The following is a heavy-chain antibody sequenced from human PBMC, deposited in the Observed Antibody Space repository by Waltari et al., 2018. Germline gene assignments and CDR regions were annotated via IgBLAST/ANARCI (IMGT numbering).Heavy chain of an antibody. D-gene: IGHD4-17*01. Sequence: QVQLVESGGGVVQPGRSLRLSCAASGFTFSSYAMHWVRQAPGKGLEWVAVISYDGSNKYYADSVKGRFTISRDNSKNTLYLQMNSLRAEDTAVYYCARSYGDYEFGYFDLWGRGTLVTVSS. CDR2: ISYDGSNK. CDR1: GFTFSSYA. V-gene: IGHV3-30-3*01. J-gene: IGHJ2*01. CDR3: ARSYGDYEFGYFDL.